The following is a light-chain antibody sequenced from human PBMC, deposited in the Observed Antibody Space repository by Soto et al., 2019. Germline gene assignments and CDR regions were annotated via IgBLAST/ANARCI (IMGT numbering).Light chain of an antibody. V-gene: IGKV3-11*01. CDR1: QSVSSY. CDR3: QKYNNWPET. J-gene: IGKJ1*01. Sequence: EIVLTQSPATLSLSPGERATLSCRASQSVSSYLAWYQQKPGQAPRLLIYDASNRATGIPARFSGSGSGTDFTLTISRLEPEDFAVYFCQKYNNWPETFGQGTKVDIK. CDR2: DAS.